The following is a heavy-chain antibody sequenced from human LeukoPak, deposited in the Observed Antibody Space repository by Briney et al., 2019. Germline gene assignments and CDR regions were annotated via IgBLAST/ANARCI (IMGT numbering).Heavy chain of an antibody. Sequence: GGSLRLSCAASGFTFSSYWMSWVRQAPGKGLEWVSAISGSGGSTYYADSVKGRFTISRDNSKNTLYLQMNSLRAEDTAVYYCAKDSSIAARPSYFDYWGQGTLVTVSS. V-gene: IGHV3-23*01. J-gene: IGHJ4*02. CDR2: ISGSGGST. D-gene: IGHD6-6*01. CDR3: AKDSSIAARPSYFDY. CDR1: GFTFSSYW.